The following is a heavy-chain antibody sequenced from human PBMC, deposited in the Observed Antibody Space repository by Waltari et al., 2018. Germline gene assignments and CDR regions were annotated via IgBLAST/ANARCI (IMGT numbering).Heavy chain of an antibody. Sequence: EVQFVQSRAEVKKPGESMKISCQGADYIFTNYWITWVGQMPGRSPEWMGYICPRDLYHRYAPSFQGRVIISADKSVSTVYLQWSSLKAADSAMYYCARRLMVAGNVVVDFFDSWGQGTLVTVSS. D-gene: IGHD2-8*01. CDR2: ICPRDLYH. J-gene: IGHJ4*02. V-gene: IGHV5-51*01. CDR1: DYIFTNYW. CDR3: ARRLMVAGNVVVDFFDS.